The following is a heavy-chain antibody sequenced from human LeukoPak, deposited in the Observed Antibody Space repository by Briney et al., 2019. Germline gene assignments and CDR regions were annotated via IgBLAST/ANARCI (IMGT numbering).Heavy chain of an antibody. CDR3: ARHGGMVRGFYDAFDI. CDR1: IGSISSSKW. D-gene: IGHD3-10*01. Sequence: SETLSLTCSVSIGSISSSKWWSWVRQSPVKGLEWIGEIYLYGTTNYNPSFTSRVTMSVDRSRNQFSLKLSSVTAADTAVYYCARHGGMVRGFYDAFDIWGHGTVVTVSS. CDR2: IYLYGTT. V-gene: IGHV4-4*02. J-gene: IGHJ3*02.